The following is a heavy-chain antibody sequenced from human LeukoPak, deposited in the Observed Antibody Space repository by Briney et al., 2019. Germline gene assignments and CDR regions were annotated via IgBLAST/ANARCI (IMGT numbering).Heavy chain of an antibody. D-gene: IGHD3-22*01. V-gene: IGHV1-46*01. CDR2: INPSGGST. Sequence: ASVKVSCKASGYTFTSYYMHWVRQAPGQGLEWMGIINPSGGSTSYAQKFQGRVTITRDTSISTAYMELSRLRSDDTAVYYCARSFDSSGYPPYYFDYWGQGTLVTVSS. J-gene: IGHJ4*02. CDR3: ARSFDSSGYPPYYFDY. CDR1: GYTFTSYY.